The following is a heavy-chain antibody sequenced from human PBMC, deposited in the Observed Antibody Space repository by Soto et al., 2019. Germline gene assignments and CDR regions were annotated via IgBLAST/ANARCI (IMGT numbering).Heavy chain of an antibody. D-gene: IGHD3-9*01. V-gene: IGHV4-34*01. CDR1: GGSFSGYY. CDR2: INHSGST. Sequence: SETLSLTCAVYGGSFSGYYWSWIRQPPGKGLEWIGEINHSGSTNYNPSLKSRVTISVDTSKNQFSLKLSSVTAADTAVYYCARGLHFDWLSHYYYYYGMDVWGQGTTVPVSS. CDR3: ARGLHFDWLSHYYYYYGMDV. J-gene: IGHJ6*02.